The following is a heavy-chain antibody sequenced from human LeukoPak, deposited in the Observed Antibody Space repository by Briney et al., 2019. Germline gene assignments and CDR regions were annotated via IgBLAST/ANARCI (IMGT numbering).Heavy chain of an antibody. J-gene: IGHJ4*02. D-gene: IGHD6-13*01. CDR1: GFTFSSYW. V-gene: IGHV3-7*01. CDR3: ARDRGIAAAGLGY. CDR2: IKQDGSEK. Sequence: GGSLRLSCAAPGFTFSSYWMSWVRQAPGKGLEWVANIKQDGSEKYYVDSVKGRFTISRDNAKNSLYLQMNSLRAEDTAVYYCARDRGIAAAGLGYWGQGTLVTVSS.